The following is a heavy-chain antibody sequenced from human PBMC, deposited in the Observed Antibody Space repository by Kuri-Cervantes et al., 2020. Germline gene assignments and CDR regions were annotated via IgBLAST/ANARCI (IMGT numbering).Heavy chain of an antibody. D-gene: IGHD4-17*01. CDR2: IYYSGRT. J-gene: IGHJ3*02. Sequence: SETLSLTCNVSGGSINSGDYYWNWIRQPPGKGLEWIGFIYYSGRTSYNPSLKSRVTILLETSKNQFSLKLSSVTAADTAVYYCAREMTTVTTGGRAFDIWGQGTMVTVSS. CDR1: GGSINSGDYY. V-gene: IGHV4-30-4*01. CDR3: AREMTTVTTGGRAFDI.